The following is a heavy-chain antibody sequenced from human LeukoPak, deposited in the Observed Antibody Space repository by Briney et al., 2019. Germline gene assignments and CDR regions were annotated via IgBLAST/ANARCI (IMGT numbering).Heavy chain of an antibody. Sequence: GGSLRLSCTGSGFTFSTSGMNWVRQAPGRGLDWISYISSSSDTIVYADSVKGRFTISRENAKKSVYLQMSSLSAGDTAVYFCVLGAYWNDDKNAFHIWGPGTMVTVSS. CDR1: GFTFSTSG. V-gene: IGHV3-48*01. CDR3: VLGAYWNDDKNAFHI. J-gene: IGHJ3*02. D-gene: IGHD1-1*01. CDR2: ISSSSDTI.